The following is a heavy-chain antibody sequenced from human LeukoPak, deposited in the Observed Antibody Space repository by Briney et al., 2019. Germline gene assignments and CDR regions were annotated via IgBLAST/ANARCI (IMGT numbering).Heavy chain of an antibody. CDR2: ISGSGGST. CDR1: GFIFTTYA. Sequence: GGSLRLSCAASGFIFTTYAMSWVRQAPGKGLQWVSSISGSGGSTYYADSVKGRFTISRDNSKNTLYLQMNSLRAEDTAVYYCARSVYYYYYMDVWGKGTTVTVSS. V-gene: IGHV3-23*01. J-gene: IGHJ6*03. CDR3: ARSVYYYYYMDV.